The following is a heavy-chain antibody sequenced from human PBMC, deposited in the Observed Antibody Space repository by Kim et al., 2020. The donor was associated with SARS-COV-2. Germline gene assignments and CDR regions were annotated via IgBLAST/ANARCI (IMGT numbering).Heavy chain of an antibody. CDR3: ARAKGAGGYERDWFDP. Sequence: SETLSLTCTVSGGSISSGGYYWSWIRQHPGKGLEWIGYIYYSGSTYYNPSLKSRVTISVDTSKNQFSLKLSSVTAADTAVYYCARAKGAGGYERDWFDPWGQGTLVTVSS. D-gene: IGHD5-12*01. J-gene: IGHJ5*02. V-gene: IGHV4-31*03. CDR1: GGSISSGGYY. CDR2: IYYSGST.